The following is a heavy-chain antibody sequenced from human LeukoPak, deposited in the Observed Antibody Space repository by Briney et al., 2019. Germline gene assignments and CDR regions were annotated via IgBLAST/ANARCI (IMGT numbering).Heavy chain of an antibody. CDR2: INPSGGST. CDR1: GYTFTSYY. V-gene: IGHV1-46*01. J-gene: IGHJ5*02. CDR3: ARGSREGSESGRWFDP. Sequence: ASVKVSCKASGYTFTSYYMHWARQAPGQGLEWMGIINPSGGSTSYAQKFQGRVTMTRDTSTSTVYMELSSLRSEDTAVYYCARGSREGSESGRWFDPWGQGTLVTVSS. D-gene: IGHD3-10*01.